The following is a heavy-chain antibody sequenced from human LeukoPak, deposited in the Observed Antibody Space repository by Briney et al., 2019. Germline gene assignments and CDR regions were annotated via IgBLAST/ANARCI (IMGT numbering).Heavy chain of an antibody. Sequence: GGSLRLSCAASGFTFSSYGMHWVRQAPGKGLEWVAVISYDGSNKYYADSVRGRFTISRDNSKNTLYLQMNSLRAEDTAVYYCAKDFSIAAAGYFDYWGQGTLVTVSS. J-gene: IGHJ4*02. V-gene: IGHV3-30*18. D-gene: IGHD6-13*01. CDR2: ISYDGSNK. CDR1: GFTFSSYG. CDR3: AKDFSIAAAGYFDY.